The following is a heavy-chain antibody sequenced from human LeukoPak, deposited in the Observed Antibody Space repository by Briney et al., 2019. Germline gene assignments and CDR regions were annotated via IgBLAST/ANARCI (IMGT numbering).Heavy chain of an antibody. CDR2: INPSGGST. J-gene: IGHJ4*02. CDR3: ARDGITAAALDY. Sequence: ASVKVSCKASGYTFTSYYMNWVRQAPGQGLEWMGIINPSGGSTSYAQKFQGRVTMTRDTSTSTVYMELSSLRSEDTAVYYCARDGITAAALDYWGQGTLVSVSS. V-gene: IGHV1-46*01. CDR1: GYTFTSYY. D-gene: IGHD6-13*01.